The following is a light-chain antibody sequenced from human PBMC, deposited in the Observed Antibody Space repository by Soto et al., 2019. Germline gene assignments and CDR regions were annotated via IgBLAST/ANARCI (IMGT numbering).Light chain of an antibody. CDR1: HDVTTY. Sequence: EIVRTHSPATLSVSPGERATLSFSAIHDVTTYLAWYQQKSGQAPRLLIYDASNRATGIPARFSGSGSGTDFTLTISSLEPEDFAVYYCQQRSNWPRLITFGQGTRLEIK. V-gene: IGKV3-11*01. J-gene: IGKJ5*01. CDR3: QQRSNWPRLIT. CDR2: DAS.